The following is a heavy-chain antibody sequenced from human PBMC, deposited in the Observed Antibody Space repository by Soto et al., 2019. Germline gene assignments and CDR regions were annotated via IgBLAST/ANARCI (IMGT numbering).Heavy chain of an antibody. Sequence: SQTLSLTCTVSGVSISSSIYYWGWIRQPPGKGLEYIGSIHYSASTYSSPSLKSRVSISVDTSKNQFSLRLSSVTAADTAIYYCARHAKGYYASGSYDYWFDPWGQGTLV. D-gene: IGHD3-10*01. CDR3: ARHAKGYYASGSYDYWFDP. J-gene: IGHJ5*02. V-gene: IGHV4-39*01. CDR2: IHYSAST. CDR1: GVSISSSIYY.